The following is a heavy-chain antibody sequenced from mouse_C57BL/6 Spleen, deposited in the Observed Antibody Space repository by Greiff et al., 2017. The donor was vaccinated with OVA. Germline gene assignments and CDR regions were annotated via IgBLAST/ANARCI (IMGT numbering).Heavy chain of an antibody. J-gene: IGHJ1*03. Sequence: EVHLVESGGGLVKPGGSLKLSCAASGFTFSSYAMSWVRQTPEKRLEWVATISDGGSYTYYPDNVKGRFTISRDNAKNNLYLQMSHLKSEDTAMYYCARQTAQATPWYFDVWGTGTTVTVSS. CDR2: ISDGGSYT. D-gene: IGHD3-2*02. CDR3: ARQTAQATPWYFDV. V-gene: IGHV5-4*01. CDR1: GFTFSSYA.